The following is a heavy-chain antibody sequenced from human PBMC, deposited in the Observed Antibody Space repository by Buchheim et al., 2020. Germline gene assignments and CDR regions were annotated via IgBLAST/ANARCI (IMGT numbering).Heavy chain of an antibody. D-gene: IGHD1/OR15-1a*01. CDR3: AKDGLWEQPQRWIDP. J-gene: IGHJ5*02. Sequence: QVQLVESGGGVVQPGRSLRLSCGASGFTFNRYGMHWVRQAPGKGLEWVAVISYDGSNKYHADSVKGRFTISRDNSKNTLFLQMNSLGAEDTAIYYCAKDGLWEQPQRWIDPWGQGTL. V-gene: IGHV3-30*18. CDR1: GFTFNRYG. CDR2: ISYDGSNK.